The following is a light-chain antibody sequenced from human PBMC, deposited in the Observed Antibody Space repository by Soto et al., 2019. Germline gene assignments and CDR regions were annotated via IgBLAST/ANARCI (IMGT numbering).Light chain of an antibody. Sequence: EIVMTQSPATLSVSPGERATLSCRASERVSSNLAWYQQIPGQAPRLLIYGASTRATGIPDRFSGSGSGTEFTLTISSLQSEDFAVYYCQQYINWPPWTFGQGTKVEIK. CDR3: QQYINWPPWT. J-gene: IGKJ1*01. CDR1: ERVSSN. CDR2: GAS. V-gene: IGKV3-15*01.